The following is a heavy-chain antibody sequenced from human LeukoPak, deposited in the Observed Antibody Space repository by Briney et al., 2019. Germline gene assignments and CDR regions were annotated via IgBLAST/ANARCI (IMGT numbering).Heavy chain of an antibody. D-gene: IGHD3-16*02. J-gene: IGHJ4*02. V-gene: IGHV3-64*01. CDR2: ISSNGGST. Sequence: GSLRLSCAASGFTFSSYAMHWVRQAPGKGLEYVSAISSNGGSTYYANSVKGRFTISRDNSKNTLYLQMGSLRAEDMAVYYCARDLRGGGVIVKPGYWGQGTLVTVSS. CDR3: ARDLRGGGVIVKPGY. CDR1: GFTFSSYA.